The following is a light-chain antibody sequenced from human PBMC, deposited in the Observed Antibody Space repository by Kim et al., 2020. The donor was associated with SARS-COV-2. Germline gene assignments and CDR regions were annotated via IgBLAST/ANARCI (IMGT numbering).Light chain of an antibody. CDR3: QQTDTFPLT. Sequence: AAVGDRVTITWRASQGISSWLAWYQQKPGEAPILLIYGASSLQRGGPSRFSGSGSGTDFTLTISSLQPEDSAAYYCQQTDTFPLTFGGGTKVDIK. CDR2: GAS. CDR1: QGISSW. J-gene: IGKJ4*01. V-gene: IGKV1-12*01.